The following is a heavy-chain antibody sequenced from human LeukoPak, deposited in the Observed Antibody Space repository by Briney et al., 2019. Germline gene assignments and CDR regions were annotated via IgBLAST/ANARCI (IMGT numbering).Heavy chain of an antibody. CDR3: ATWRPYGSGTWFDP. CDR2: FDPEDGET. CDR1: GYTLTELS. J-gene: IGHJ5*02. Sequence: ASVKVSCKVSGYTLTELSMHWVRQAPGKGREWMGGFDPEDGETIYAQKFQGRVTMTEDTSTDTAYMELSSLRSEDTAVYYCATWRPYGSGTWFDPWGQGTLVTVSS. V-gene: IGHV1-24*01. D-gene: IGHD3-10*01.